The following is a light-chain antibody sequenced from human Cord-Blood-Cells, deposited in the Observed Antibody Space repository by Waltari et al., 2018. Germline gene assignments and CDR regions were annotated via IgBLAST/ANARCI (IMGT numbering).Light chain of an antibody. CDR1: SRDVGRYNL. CDR3: CSYAGSLWV. V-gene: IGLV2-23*01. Sequence: QSALTQPASVSGSPGQSIPISCTGTSRDVGRYNLVSWYQQHPGKAPQLMIYEGSKRPSGVSNRFSGSTSGNTASLTIAGLQAEEEADYYCCSYAGSLWVFGGGTKLTVL. CDR2: EGS. J-gene: IGLJ3*02.